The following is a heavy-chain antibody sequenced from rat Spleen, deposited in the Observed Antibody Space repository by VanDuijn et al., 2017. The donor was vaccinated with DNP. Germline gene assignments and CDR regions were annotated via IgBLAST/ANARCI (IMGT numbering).Heavy chain of an antibody. Sequence: EVQLVESGGGLVQPGGSMKLSCAASGFTFSSFPMAWVRQAPTKDLEWVAIISTTGGKTDYRDSVKGRFTISRDNAKSTLYLQMDSLRSEDTATYYCTTGTTGITYWGQGVMVTVSS. J-gene: IGHJ2*01. V-gene: IGHV5-46*01. CDR1: GFTFSSFP. CDR3: TTGTTGITY. D-gene: IGHD1-9*01. CDR2: ISTTGGKT.